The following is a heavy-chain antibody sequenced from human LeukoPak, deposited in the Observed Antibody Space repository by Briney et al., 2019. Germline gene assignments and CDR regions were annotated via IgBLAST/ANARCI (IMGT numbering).Heavy chain of an antibody. D-gene: IGHD3-10*01. CDR2: ISGSGGST. V-gene: IGHV3-23*01. CDR3: AKDDNYYGSGGYFDY. J-gene: IGHJ4*02. Sequence: PGGSLRLSCAASGFTFSSYAMSWVRQAPGKGLEWVSAISGSGGSTYYADSVKGRFTISRDNSKNTLYLQMNSLRAEDTAAYYCAKDDNYYGSGGYFDYWGQGTLVTVSS. CDR1: GFTFSSYA.